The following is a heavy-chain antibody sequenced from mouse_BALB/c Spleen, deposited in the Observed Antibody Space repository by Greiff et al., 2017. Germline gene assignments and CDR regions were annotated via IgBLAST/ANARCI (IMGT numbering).Heavy chain of an antibody. D-gene: IGHD2-3*01. CDR3: ARDGDGYYFDY. Sequence: VQLKESGGGLVQPGGSLKLSCAASGFTFSSYGMSWVRQTPDKRLELVATINSNGGSTYYPDSVKGRFTISRDNAKNTLYLQMSSLKSEDTAMYYCARDGDGYYFDYWGQGTTLTVSS. CDR1: GFTFSSYG. V-gene: IGHV5-6-3*01. J-gene: IGHJ2*01. CDR2: INSNGGST.